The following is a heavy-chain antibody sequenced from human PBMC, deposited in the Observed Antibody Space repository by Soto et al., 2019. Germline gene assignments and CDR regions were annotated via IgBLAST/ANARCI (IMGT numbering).Heavy chain of an antibody. D-gene: IGHD2-15*01. Sequence: EVQLVESGGGLVQPGGSLKLSCTASGFTFSDSPMHWVRQASGKGLEWVGRIRSKANNYATAYGASVKGRCTISRDDSKNTAYLQMNSLKTEDAAVYYCTSHSPEDMRRTWGQGTLVTVSS. V-gene: IGHV3-73*02. CDR3: TSHSPEDMRRT. CDR2: IRSKANNYAT. CDR1: GFTFSDSP. J-gene: IGHJ5*02.